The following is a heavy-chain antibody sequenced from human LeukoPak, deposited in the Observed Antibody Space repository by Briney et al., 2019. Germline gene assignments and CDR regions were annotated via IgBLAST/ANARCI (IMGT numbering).Heavy chain of an antibody. D-gene: IGHD3-10*01. CDR2: ITSDSNFR. Sequence: GSLRLSCAGSGYRFGAYSMNWVRQAPGKGLEWVSLITSDSNFRYYADSVKGRFTISRDNTNNSLYLQMSSLRPEDTAIYYCVRNLFYGSGSLAYWGRGTPVTVSS. CDR1: GYRFGAYS. V-gene: IGHV3-21*01. CDR3: VRNLFYGSGSLAY. J-gene: IGHJ4*02.